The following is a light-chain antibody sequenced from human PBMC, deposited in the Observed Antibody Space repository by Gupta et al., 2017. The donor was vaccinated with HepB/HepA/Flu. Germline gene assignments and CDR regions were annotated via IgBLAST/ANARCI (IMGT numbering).Light chain of an antibody. J-gene: IGKJ2*01. CDR1: QSRLEGNGHNY. CDR2: LGC. Sequence: DIVMTQSPLSLIVTPGEPASISCRSSQSRLEGNGHNYLDWYLQKPGPCPQMLIYLGCKRASGIPDRFSGSGSGTDFTLKISRVEAEDVGVYYCMQSVQAPYTFGQGTKLEIK. CDR3: MQSVQAPYT. V-gene: IGKV2-28*01.